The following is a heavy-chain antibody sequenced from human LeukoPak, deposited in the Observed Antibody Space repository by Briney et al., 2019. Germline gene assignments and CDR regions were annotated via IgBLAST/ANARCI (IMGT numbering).Heavy chain of an antibody. CDR3: ARDSDYGSGSAFDY. CDR1: GGSISSGGYY. D-gene: IGHD3-10*01. Sequence: SETLSLTCTVSGGSISSGGYYWSWIRQHPGKGLEWIGYIYYSGSTYYNPSLKSRVTISVDTSKNQFSLKLSSVTAAGTAVYYCARDSDYGSGSAFDYWGQGTLVTVSS. V-gene: IGHV4-31*03. CDR2: IYYSGST. J-gene: IGHJ4*02.